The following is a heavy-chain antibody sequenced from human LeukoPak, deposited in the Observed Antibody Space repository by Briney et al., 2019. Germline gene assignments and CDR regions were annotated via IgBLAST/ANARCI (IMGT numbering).Heavy chain of an antibody. CDR1: GFTFTSYS. CDR2: IRSSSSII. Sequence: GGSRRLSCAASGFTFTSYSMNWVRQAPGKGLEWVSYIRSSSSIISYADSVKGRFTISSDNAKNSLYLQMNSLRDKDTAVYYCARDDNWVFDSWGQGTLVTVSS. V-gene: IGHV3-48*02. D-gene: IGHD3-16*01. CDR3: ARDDNWVFDS. J-gene: IGHJ4*02.